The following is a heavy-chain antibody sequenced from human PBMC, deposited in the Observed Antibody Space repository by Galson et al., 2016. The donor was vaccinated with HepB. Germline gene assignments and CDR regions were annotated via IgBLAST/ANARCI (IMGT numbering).Heavy chain of an antibody. CDR2: IKRDASET. CDR1: GFTFRSFW. D-gene: IGHD3-22*01. CDR3: VRDTTYYDSSAYYDAFDV. J-gene: IGHJ3*01. V-gene: IGHV3-7*03. Sequence: SLRLSCAASGFTFRSFWMTWVRQVPGKGLEWVANIKRDASETHYVDFVKGRFTISRDNARNSLYLHMNSLSVEDTAVYYCVRDTTYYDSSAYYDAFDVWGQGTTVTVSS.